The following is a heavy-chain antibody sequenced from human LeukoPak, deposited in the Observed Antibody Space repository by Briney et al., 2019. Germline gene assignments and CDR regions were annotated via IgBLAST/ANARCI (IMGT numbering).Heavy chain of an antibody. D-gene: IGHD6-13*01. CDR2: ISTSSSYI. CDR1: GFAFSSYT. V-gene: IGHV3-21*01. Sequence: GGSLRLSCAASGFAFSSYTMNWVRQAPGKGLEWVSSISTSSSYIYYADSLKGRFTVSRDNAKNSLYLQMNRLRAEDTAVYYCVSPPSSTWNHWGQGTLVTVSS. CDR3: VSPPSSTWNH. J-gene: IGHJ5*02.